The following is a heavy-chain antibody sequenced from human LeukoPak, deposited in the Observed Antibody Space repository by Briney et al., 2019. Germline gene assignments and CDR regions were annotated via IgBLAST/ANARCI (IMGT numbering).Heavy chain of an antibody. V-gene: IGHV3-30*04. CDR3: ARDPPYYYDSSGYFGAFDI. CDR1: GFTFSSYA. CDR2: ISYDGSNK. D-gene: IGHD3-22*01. J-gene: IGHJ3*02. Sequence: GRSLRLSCAASGFTFSSYAMHWVRQAPGKGLEWVAVISYDGSNKYYADSVKGRFTISRDNSKNTLYLQMNSLRAEDTAVYYCARDPPYYYDSSGYFGAFDIWGQGTMVTVSS.